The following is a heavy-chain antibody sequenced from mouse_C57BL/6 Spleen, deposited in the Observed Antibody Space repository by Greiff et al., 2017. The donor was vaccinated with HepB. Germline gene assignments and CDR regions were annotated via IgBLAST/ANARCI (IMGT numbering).Heavy chain of an antibody. Sequence: VQLQQPGAELVKPGASVKLSCKASGYTFTSYWMQWVKQRPGQGLEWIGEIDPSDSYTNYNQKFKGKATLTVDTSSSTAYMQLSSLTSEDSAVYYCARGRYGNYEAYWGQGTLVTVSA. CDR3: ARGRYGNYEAY. J-gene: IGHJ3*01. D-gene: IGHD2-10*02. V-gene: IGHV1-50*01. CDR2: IDPSDSYT. CDR1: GYTFTSYW.